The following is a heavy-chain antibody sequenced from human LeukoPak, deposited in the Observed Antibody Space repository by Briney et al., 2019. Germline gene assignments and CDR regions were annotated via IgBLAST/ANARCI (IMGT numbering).Heavy chain of an antibody. CDR3: ARDGAYCGGDCPYYYYYGMDV. CDR2: ISSSSSTI. D-gene: IGHD2-21*02. CDR1: GFTFSSYS. Sequence: GGSLRLSCAASGFTFSSYSMNWVRQAPGKGLEWVSYISSSSSTIYYADSVKGRFTISRDNAKNSLYLQMNSLRGEDTAVYYCARDGAYCGGDCPYYYYYGMDVWGQGTTVTVSS. V-gene: IGHV3-48*04. J-gene: IGHJ6*02.